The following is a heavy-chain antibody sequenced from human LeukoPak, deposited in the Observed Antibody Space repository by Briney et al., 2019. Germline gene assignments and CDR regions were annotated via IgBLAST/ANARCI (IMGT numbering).Heavy chain of an antibody. J-gene: IGHJ4*02. D-gene: IGHD3-16*01. CDR3: AGARGYYFDY. V-gene: IGHV4-30-2*01. Sequence: SETLSLTCTVSGGSISSGGYYWSWIRQPPGKGLEWIGYIYHSGSTYYNPSLKSRVTISVDRSKNQFSLKLSSVTAADTAVYYCAGARGYYFDYWGQRTLVTVSS. CDR1: GGSISSGGYY. CDR2: IYHSGST.